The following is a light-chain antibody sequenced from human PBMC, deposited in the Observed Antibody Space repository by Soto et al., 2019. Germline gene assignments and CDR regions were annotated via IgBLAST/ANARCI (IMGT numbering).Light chain of an antibody. V-gene: IGKV1-5*01. Sequence: DIQMTQSPSTLSASVGDRVTITCRASQSISSWLAWYQQKPGKAPKLLIYDASSLESGVTSRFSGSGSGTESTLAISSLQPDDFATYYCQQYNSYSTCGQGTKVDIK. J-gene: IGKJ1*01. CDR2: DAS. CDR1: QSISSW. CDR3: QQYNSYST.